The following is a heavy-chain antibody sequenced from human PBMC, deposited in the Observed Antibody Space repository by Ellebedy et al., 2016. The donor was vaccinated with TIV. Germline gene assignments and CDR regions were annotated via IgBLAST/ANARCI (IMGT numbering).Heavy chain of an antibody. V-gene: IGHV3-30*03. Sequence: GESLKISXAASGFTFSSYGMHWVRQAPGKGLEWVAVISYDGSNKYYANSVKGRFTISRDNSKNTLYLQMNSLRAEDTAMYYCARDPRITTRYGAFDIWGQGTMVTVSS. J-gene: IGHJ3*02. CDR3: ARDPRITTRYGAFDI. CDR2: ISYDGSNK. D-gene: IGHD3-10*01. CDR1: GFTFSSYG.